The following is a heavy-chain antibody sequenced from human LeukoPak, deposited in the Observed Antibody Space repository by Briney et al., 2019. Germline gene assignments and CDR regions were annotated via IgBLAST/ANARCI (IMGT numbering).Heavy chain of an antibody. CDR1: GFTFSSYG. J-gene: IGHJ3*02. D-gene: IGHD1-1*01. CDR3: AKDERIVNGNFDI. CDR2: ISYDGSNK. Sequence: GGSLRLSCAASGFTFSSYGFPWVRQAPGKGLEWVAVISYDGSNKYYADSVKGRFTISRDNSKNTLYLQMNSLRAEDTAVYYCAKDERIVNGNFDIWGQGTTVTVSS. V-gene: IGHV3-30*18.